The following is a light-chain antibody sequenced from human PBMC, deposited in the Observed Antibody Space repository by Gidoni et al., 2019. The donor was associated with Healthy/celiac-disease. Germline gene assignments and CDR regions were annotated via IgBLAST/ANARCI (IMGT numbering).Light chain of an antibody. CDR3: QQYYSTPWT. Sequence: DIVMTQSPDSLAVSLGERATINCKSSQSVFYSSNNKNYLAWYQQKPGQPPKLLIYWASTRESGFPDRFSGSWSGTDFTLTISSLQAEDVAVYYCQQYYSTPWTFGQGTKVEIK. CDR2: WAS. CDR1: QSVFYSSNNKNY. V-gene: IGKV4-1*01. J-gene: IGKJ1*01.